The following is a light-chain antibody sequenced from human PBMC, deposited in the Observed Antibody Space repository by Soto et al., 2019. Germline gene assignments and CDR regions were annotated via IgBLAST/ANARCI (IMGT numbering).Light chain of an antibody. V-gene: IGKV3-11*01. Sequence: EIVFTQSPATLSLSPGERATLSCRASQSVSSYLAWYQQKPGQAPRLLIYDASNRATGIPDRFSGSGSGTEFTLTISSLQSEDFAVYFCQQYNIWPQTFGQGAKVDI. J-gene: IGKJ1*01. CDR2: DAS. CDR3: QQYNIWPQT. CDR1: QSVSSY.